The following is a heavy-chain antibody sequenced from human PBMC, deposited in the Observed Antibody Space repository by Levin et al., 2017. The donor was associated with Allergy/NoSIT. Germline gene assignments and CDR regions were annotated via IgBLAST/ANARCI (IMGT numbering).Heavy chain of an antibody. CDR1: GFTLGNYW. CDR3: ARDPGGYDY. Sequence: PGGSLRLSCAASGFTLGNYWMSWVRQAPGKGLEWVASIKQDGDEKYYVDSVKGRFTISRDNAKNSLYLQMNNRRAEDTAVYYCARDPGGYDYWGQGTLVTASS. CDR2: IKQDGDEK. D-gene: IGHD4-23*01. J-gene: IGHJ4*02. V-gene: IGHV3-7*01.